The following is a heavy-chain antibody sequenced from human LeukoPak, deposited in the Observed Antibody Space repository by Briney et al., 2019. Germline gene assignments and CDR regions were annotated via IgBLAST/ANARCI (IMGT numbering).Heavy chain of an antibody. CDR2: IYYSGNT. Sequence: SETLSLTCTVSGGSISSYYWSWIRQPPGKGLEWIGYIYYSGNTNYNPSLKSRVTISVDTSKNQFSLKLSSVTAADTAVYYCARAVTDYDFWSGYFTNYYYYGMDVWGQGTTVTVSS. V-gene: IGHV4-59*01. CDR1: GGSISSYY. D-gene: IGHD3-3*01. J-gene: IGHJ6*02. CDR3: ARAVTDYDFWSGYFTNYYYYGMDV.